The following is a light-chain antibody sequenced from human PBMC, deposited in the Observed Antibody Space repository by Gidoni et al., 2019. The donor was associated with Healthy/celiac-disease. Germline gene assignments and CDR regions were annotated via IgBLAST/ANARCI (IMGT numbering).Light chain of an antibody. V-gene: IGKV3-20*01. Sequence: EIVLTQSPGTLSLSPGERATLSCRASQSVSSSYLAWYQQKPGQAPRLLFYGASSRATGIPDRFSGSWSVTDFTLTISRLEPEDFAVYYCQQYGSSPQTFGQGTKVEIK. CDR2: GAS. CDR3: QQYGSSPQT. J-gene: IGKJ1*01. CDR1: QSVSSSY.